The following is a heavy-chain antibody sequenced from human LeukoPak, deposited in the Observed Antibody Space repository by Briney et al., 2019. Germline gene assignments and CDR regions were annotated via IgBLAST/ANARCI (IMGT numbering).Heavy chain of an antibody. J-gene: IGHJ4*02. D-gene: IGHD6-19*01. CDR3: ARRRESSGLIFDY. V-gene: IGHV1-69*05. Sequence: SVKVSCKASGGTFSSYAISWVRQAPGQGLEWMGRIIPIFGTANYAQEFQGRVTITTDESTSTAYMELSSLRSEDTAVYYCARRRESSGLIFDYWGQGTLVTVSS. CDR1: GGTFSSYA. CDR2: IIPIFGTA.